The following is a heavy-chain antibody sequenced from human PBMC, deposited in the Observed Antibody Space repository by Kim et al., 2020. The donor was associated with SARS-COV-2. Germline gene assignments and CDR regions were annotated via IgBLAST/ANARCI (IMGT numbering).Heavy chain of an antibody. CDR3: TKDTRDSSRWFVAVDM. CDR2: ISGDGGST. J-gene: IGHJ3*02. CDR1: VLTFDDHG. V-gene: IGHV3-43*02. Sequence: GGSLRLSCAASVLTFDDHGMHWVRQTPGKGLEWVSLISGDGGSTYYADSAKGRFTISRDNSKNSLYLQMNSLTTEDSALYYCTKDTRDSSRWFVAVDMGGRRTIVTVP. D-gene: IGHD6-13*01.